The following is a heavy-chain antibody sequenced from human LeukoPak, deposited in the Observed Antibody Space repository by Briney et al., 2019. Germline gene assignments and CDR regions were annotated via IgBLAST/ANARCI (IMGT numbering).Heavy chain of an antibody. D-gene: IGHD2-15*01. CDR1: GGSISTYY. CDR3: ARERCSGGSCKNDY. Sequence: PSETLSLTCTVSGGSISTYYWNWIRQRPGKGLEGIGYIYYSGSTNYNPSLKSRVTISVDTSKNQFSLKLSSVTAADTAVYYCARERCSGGSCKNDYWGQGTLVTVSS. V-gene: IGHV4-59*01. CDR2: IYYSGST. J-gene: IGHJ4*02.